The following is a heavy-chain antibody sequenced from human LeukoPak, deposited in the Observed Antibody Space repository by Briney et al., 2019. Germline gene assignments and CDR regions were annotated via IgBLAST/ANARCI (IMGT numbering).Heavy chain of an antibody. CDR2: IAYDGSRA. J-gene: IGHJ4*02. D-gene: IGHD2-2*02. Sequence: GGSLRLSCAGSGVTFGGYGMHCFRQTPGKGLEWVAVIAYDGSRASYADSVKGRFTISRDNSKNTMSVQMDDLRAEDTAVYYCTRYTNDHFDYWGQGTLVTVSS. CDR3: TRYTNDHFDY. V-gene: IGHV3-33*01. CDR1: GVTFGGYG.